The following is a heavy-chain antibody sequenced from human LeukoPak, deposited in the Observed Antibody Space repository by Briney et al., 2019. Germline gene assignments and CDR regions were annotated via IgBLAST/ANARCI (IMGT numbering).Heavy chain of an antibody. CDR3: ARDHSLDFWSGYYRPSTFDY. V-gene: IGHV1-8*01. CDR1: GYTFTSYD. D-gene: IGHD3-3*01. Sequence: ASVKVSCKASGYTFTSYDINWVRQATGQGLEWMGWMNPNSGNTGYAQKFQGRVTMTTDTSTSTAYMELRSLRSDDTAVYYCARDHSLDFWSGYYRPSTFDYWGQGTLVTVSS. CDR2: MNPNSGNT. J-gene: IGHJ4*02.